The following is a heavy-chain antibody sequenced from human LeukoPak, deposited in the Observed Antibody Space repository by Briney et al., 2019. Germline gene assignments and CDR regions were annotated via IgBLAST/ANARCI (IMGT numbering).Heavy chain of an antibody. J-gene: IGHJ4*02. V-gene: IGHV5-51*01. CDR2: IYPGDSDT. CDR3: ARHGGLAAAGGALDS. CDR1: GYSFTSHW. D-gene: IGHD6-13*01. Sequence: GESLKISCKGSGYSFTSHWIGWLRQTPGKVLEWMGIIYPGDSDTRYRPSFHGQVTISADKSTNTAYLQWNSLKASDTAMYYCARHGGLAAAGGALDSWGQGTLVIVSS.